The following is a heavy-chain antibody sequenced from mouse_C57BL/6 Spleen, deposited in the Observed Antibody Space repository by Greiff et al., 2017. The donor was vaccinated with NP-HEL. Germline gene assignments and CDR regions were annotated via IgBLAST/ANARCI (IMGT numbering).Heavy chain of an antibody. J-gene: IGHJ4*01. Sequence: EVQLVESGGGLVKPGGSLKLSCAASGFTFSSYTMSWVRQTPEKRLEWVATISGGGGNTYYPDSVKGRFTISRDNAKNTLYLQMSSLRSEDTALYYCASLTTVGDYYAMDYWGQGTSVTVSS. CDR1: GFTFSSYT. CDR3: ASLTTVGDYYAMDY. D-gene: IGHD1-1*01. CDR2: ISGGGGNT. V-gene: IGHV5-9*01.